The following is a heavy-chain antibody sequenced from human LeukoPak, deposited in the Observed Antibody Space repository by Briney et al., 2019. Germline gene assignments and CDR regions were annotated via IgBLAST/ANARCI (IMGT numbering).Heavy chain of an antibody. CDR3: ARDLLPAAAGTCWFDP. CDR1: GYTFTSYG. J-gene: IGHJ5*02. D-gene: IGHD6-13*01. Sequence: ASVTVSFTASGYTFTSYGISWVRQAPGQGLEWMGWISAYNGNTNYAQKLQGRVTMTTDTSTSTAYMELRSQRSDDTAVYYCARDLLPAAAGTCWFDPWGQGTLVTVSS. V-gene: IGHV1-18*01. CDR2: ISAYNGNT.